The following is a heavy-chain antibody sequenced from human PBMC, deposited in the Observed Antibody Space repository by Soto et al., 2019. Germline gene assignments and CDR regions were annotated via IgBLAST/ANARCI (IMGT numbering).Heavy chain of an antibody. CDR1: GFTFSSYA. Sequence: GGSLRLSCAASGFTFSSYAMSWVRQAPGKGLEWVSAISGSGGSTYYADSVKGRFTISRDNSKNTLYLQMNSLRAEDTAVYYCAKDPYRGGDFWSGFDGMLDYWGQGTLVTVSS. V-gene: IGHV3-23*01. CDR3: AKDPYRGGDFWSGFDGMLDY. J-gene: IGHJ4*02. CDR2: ISGSGGST. D-gene: IGHD3-3*01.